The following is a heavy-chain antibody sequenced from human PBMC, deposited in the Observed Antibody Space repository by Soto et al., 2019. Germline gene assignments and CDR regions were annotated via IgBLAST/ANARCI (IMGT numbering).Heavy chain of an antibody. Sequence: PSETLSLTCTVSGDSITSNSYFWAWIRQPPGKGLEWIGSIYYSGTTYKNPSLKSRVTISVDRSKNQFSLKLSSVTVADTAVYYCARVPGPWGQGTLVTVSS. J-gene: IGHJ5*02. CDR2: IYYSGTT. CDR3: ARVPGP. V-gene: IGHV4-39*07. CDR1: GDSITSNSYF.